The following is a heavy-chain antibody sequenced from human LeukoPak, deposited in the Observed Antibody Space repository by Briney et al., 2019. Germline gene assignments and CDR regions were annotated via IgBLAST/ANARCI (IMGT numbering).Heavy chain of an antibody. D-gene: IGHD3-10*01. V-gene: IGHV3-7*01. Sequence: PGRSLRLSCVVSGFTFSSYSMIWVRQAAGKGLQWVANMKKDGSETNYGDSVKGRLTISRDNAKNSLYLQMNSLRAEDTAVYYCGRHRSGSGTYFIDHWGQGTLVSVFS. CDR3: GRHRSGSGTYFIDH. CDR2: MKKDGSET. J-gene: IGHJ4*02. CDR1: GFTFSSYS.